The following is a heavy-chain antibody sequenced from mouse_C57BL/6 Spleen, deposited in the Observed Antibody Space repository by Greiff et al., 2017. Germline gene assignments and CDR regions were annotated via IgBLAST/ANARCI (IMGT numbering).Heavy chain of an antibody. J-gene: IGHJ1*03. CDR1: GYSITSGYY. CDR2: ISYDGSN. CDR3: ASVVYWYFDV. Sequence: SGPGLVKPSQSLSLTCSVTGYSITSGYYWNWIRQFPGNKLEWMGYISYDGSNNYNPSLKNRISITRDTSKNQFFLKLNSVTTEDTATYYCASVVYWYFDVWGTGTTVTVSS. D-gene: IGHD1-1*01. V-gene: IGHV3-6*01.